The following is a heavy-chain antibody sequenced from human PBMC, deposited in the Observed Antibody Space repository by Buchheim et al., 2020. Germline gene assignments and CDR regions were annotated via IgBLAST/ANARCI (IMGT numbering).Heavy chain of an antibody. CDR1: GGSISSYY. CDR2: IYYSGST. Sequence: QVQLQESGPGLVKPSETLSLTCTVSGGSISSYYWSWIRQPPGKGLEWIGYIYYSGSTNYNPSLKSRVTISVDTSQNQFSLKLSSVTAADTAVYYCARVPYYDFWSGFYYGMDVWGQGTT. V-gene: IGHV4-59*01. J-gene: IGHJ6*02. CDR3: ARVPYYDFWSGFYYGMDV. D-gene: IGHD3-3*01.